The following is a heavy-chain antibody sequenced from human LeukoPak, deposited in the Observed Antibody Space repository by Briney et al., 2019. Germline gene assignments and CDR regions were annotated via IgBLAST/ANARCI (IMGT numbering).Heavy chain of an antibody. J-gene: IGHJ3*02. Sequence: ASVKVSCKASGGTFSSYAISWVRQAPGQGLEWMGRIIPILGIANYAQKFQGRVTITADKSTSTAYMELSSLRSEDTAVYYCARDGYYYDSSGYYYNDAFDIWGQGTMVTVSS. V-gene: IGHV1-69*04. CDR3: ARDGYYYDSSGYYYNDAFDI. CDR1: GGTFSSYA. CDR2: IIPILGIA. D-gene: IGHD3-22*01.